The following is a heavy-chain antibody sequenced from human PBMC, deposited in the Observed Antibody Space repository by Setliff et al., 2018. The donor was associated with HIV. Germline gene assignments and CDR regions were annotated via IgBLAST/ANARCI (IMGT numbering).Heavy chain of an antibody. V-gene: IGHV4-4*07. D-gene: IGHD4-17*01. CDR2: IYPSGST. J-gene: IGHJ4*02. CDR3: ARVSKGDYGGNFDS. CDR1: GGSISGYY. Sequence: SETLSLTCTVSGGSISGYYWSWIRQPAGKGLEWIGRIYPSGSTGYNPSPQSRVVMSVDTSKNQFSLRLISVTAADTAVYFCARVSKGDYGGNFDSWGQGTLVTVSS.